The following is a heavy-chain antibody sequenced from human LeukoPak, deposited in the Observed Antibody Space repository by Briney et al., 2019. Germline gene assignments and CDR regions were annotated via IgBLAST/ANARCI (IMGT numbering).Heavy chain of an antibody. CDR1: GFTFSNFL. CDR3: AKEGATTGDFDY. D-gene: IGHD1-26*01. CDR2: ISGSGGDT. Sequence: GALRLSCAASGFTFSNFLMTWVRQAPGKGPEWVSAISGSGGDTYYADSVKGRFTISRDNSKNTLYLQMSSLRAEDTAVYYCAKEGATTGDFDYWGQGTLVTVSS. V-gene: IGHV3-23*01. J-gene: IGHJ4*02.